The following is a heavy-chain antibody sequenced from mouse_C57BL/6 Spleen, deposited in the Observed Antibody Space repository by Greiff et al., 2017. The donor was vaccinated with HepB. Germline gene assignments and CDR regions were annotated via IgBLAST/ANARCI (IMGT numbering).Heavy chain of an antibody. D-gene: IGHD1-1*01. CDR1: GYTFTDYY. V-gene: IGHV1-76*01. Sequence: ESGAELVRPGASVKLSCKASGYTFTDYYINWVKQRPGQGLEWIARIYPGSGNTYYDEKFKGKATLTAEKSSSTAYMQLSSLTSEDSAVYFCARAYYYGSSPWYFDVWGTGTTVTVSS. J-gene: IGHJ1*03. CDR3: ARAYYYGSSPWYFDV. CDR2: IYPGSGNT.